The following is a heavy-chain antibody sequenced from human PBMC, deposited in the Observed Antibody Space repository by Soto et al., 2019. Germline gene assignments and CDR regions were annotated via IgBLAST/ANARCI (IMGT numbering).Heavy chain of an antibody. CDR1: GGSISRYY. D-gene: IGHD2-21*02. V-gene: IGHV4-59*01. Sequence: PSETLSLTCSVSGGSISRYYWSWIRQPPGKGLEWIGYIFYSGRSGSTNYNPSLKSRVTISVDTSKNQFSLKLSSVTAADTAVYYCARTALGWFDPWGQGTLVTVSS. J-gene: IGHJ5*02. CDR2: IFYSGRSGST. CDR3: ARTALGWFDP.